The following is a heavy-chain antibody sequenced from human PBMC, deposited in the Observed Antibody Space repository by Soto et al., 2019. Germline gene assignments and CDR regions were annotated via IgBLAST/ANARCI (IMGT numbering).Heavy chain of an antibody. CDR2: IYGGDNA. Sequence: VQMVQSGGDLVQPGGSLRLSCAASGFAVTHNYMTWVRQAPGKGLEWVAVIYGGDNADYAHSVRGRVKLSRVVSTNSVYLQLNSLRGADTAVYYWGRGQGRYGSGVINWGQGTLVIVSS. CDR3: GRGQGRYGSGVIN. V-gene: IGHV3-66*01. J-gene: IGHJ4*02. D-gene: IGHD3-10*01. CDR1: GFAVTHNY.